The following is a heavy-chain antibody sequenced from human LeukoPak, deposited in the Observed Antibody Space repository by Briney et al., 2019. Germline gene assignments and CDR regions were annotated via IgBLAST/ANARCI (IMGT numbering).Heavy chain of an antibody. CDR1: GYTFTGYY. V-gene: IGHV1-2*02. D-gene: IGHD5-18*01. J-gene: IGHJ6*02. CDR3: AREYSYYYYYGMDV. Sequence: ASVKVSCKASGYTFTGYYMHWVRQAPGQGLEWMGWINPNSGGTNYAQKLQGRVTMTRDTSISTAYMELSRLRSDDTAVYYCAREYSYYYYYGMDVWGQGTTVTVSS. CDR2: INPNSGGT.